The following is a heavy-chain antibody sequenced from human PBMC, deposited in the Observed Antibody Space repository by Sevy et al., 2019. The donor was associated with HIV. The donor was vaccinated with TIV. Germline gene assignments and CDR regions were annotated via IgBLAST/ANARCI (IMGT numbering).Heavy chain of an antibody. CDR2: ISSKGGST. CDR1: GFTFSSYA. D-gene: IGHD4-17*01. J-gene: IGHJ4*02. CDR3: VKDGPTVTKVGIGGEYYFDY. Sequence: GGSLRLSCSASGFTFSSYAMHWVRQAPGKGLEYVSAISSKGGSTYYADSVKGRFTISRDNSKNTLYLQMSSLRAEDTAVYYCVKDGPTVTKVGIGGEYYFDYWGQGTLVTVSS. V-gene: IGHV3-64D*06.